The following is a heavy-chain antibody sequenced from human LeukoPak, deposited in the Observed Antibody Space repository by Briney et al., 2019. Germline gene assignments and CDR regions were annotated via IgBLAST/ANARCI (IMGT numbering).Heavy chain of an antibody. CDR1: GFTFGSYA. D-gene: IGHD3-22*01. Sequence: GGSLRLSCAASGFTFGSYAMSWVRQAPGKGLEWVSYISSSSSTIYHADSVKGRFTISRDDAKNSLDLQMNSLRDEDTAVYYCAREGDSSGPSVGLDYWGQGTLVTVSS. CDR3: AREGDSSGPSVGLDY. V-gene: IGHV3-48*02. CDR2: ISSSSSTI. J-gene: IGHJ4*02.